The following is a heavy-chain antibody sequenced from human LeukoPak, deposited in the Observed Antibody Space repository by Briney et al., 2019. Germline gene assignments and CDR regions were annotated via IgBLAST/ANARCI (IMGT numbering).Heavy chain of an antibody. CDR2: ISGSGGST. J-gene: IGHJ5*02. CDR1: GFIVTDAW. D-gene: IGHD1-26*01. Sequence: PGGSLRLSCAPSGFIVTDAWMSWVRQAPGKGLEWVSAISGSGGSTDYADSVKGRFTISRDNSKNTLYLQMNSLGAEDTAIYYCARDLNNGSYHWFDPWGQGTLVTVSS. CDR3: ARDLNNGSYHWFDP. V-gene: IGHV3-23*01.